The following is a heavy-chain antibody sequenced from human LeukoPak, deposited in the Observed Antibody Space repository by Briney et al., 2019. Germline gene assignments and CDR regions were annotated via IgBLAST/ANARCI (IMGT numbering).Heavy chain of an antibody. V-gene: IGHV1-24*01. CDR2: FDPEDGET. CDR1: GYTLCELS. J-gene: IGHJ3*02. CDR3: ATEARITVSRGAGPAAFDI. D-gene: IGHD3-10*01. Sequence: ASVKVSCKVSGYTLCELSIHWVRQAAGKGLEWMGGFDPEDGETTYAQRLQGRVTMTEDTSTDTAYMELSSLRSEDTAVYYCATEARITVSRGAGPAAFDIWGQGTMVTVSS.